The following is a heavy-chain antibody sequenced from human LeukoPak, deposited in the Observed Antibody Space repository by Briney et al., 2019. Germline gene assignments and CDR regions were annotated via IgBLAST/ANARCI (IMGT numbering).Heavy chain of an antibody. D-gene: IGHD5-24*01. Sequence: ASVKVSCKASGYTFTSYGISWVRQAPGQGLEWMGWISAYNGNTNYAQKLQGRVTMTRDTSTSTVYMELSSLRSEDTAVYYCAREDGWGFRWGQGTLVTVSS. CDR3: AREDGWGFR. J-gene: IGHJ4*02. V-gene: IGHV1-18*01. CDR2: ISAYNGNT. CDR1: GYTFTSYG.